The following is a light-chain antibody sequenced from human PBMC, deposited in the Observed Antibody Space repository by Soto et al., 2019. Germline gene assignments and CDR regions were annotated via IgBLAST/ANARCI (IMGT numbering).Light chain of an antibody. CDR3: SSYAGSIVV. CDR1: SSDVGGYNY. J-gene: IGLJ2*01. CDR2: EVS. Sequence: QSALTQPPSASGSPGQSVTISCTGTSSDVGGYNYVSWYQQHPGKAPKLMIYEVSKRPSGVTDRFSGSKSGNTASLTVSGLQADDEADYNCSSYAGSIVVFGGGTKLTVL. V-gene: IGLV2-8*01.